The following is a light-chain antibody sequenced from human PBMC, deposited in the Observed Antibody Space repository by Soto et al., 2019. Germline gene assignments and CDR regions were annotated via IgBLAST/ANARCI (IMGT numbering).Light chain of an antibody. CDR3: SSFTSSTTYV. Sequence: QSVLTQPASVSGSPGQSITISCTGTSSDVGGYNYVSWYQQHPGEVPKVIIFNVNNRPSGVSDRFSGSRPGNTASLTISGLQAEDEADYYCSSFTSSTTYVFGTGTKVTVL. CDR1: SSDVGGYNY. J-gene: IGLJ1*01. CDR2: NVN. V-gene: IGLV2-14*03.